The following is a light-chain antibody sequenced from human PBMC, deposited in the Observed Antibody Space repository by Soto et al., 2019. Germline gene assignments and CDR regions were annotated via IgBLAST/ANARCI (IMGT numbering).Light chain of an antibody. J-gene: IGKJ1*01. V-gene: IGKV1-5*03. CDR1: QTISSW. Sequence: DIQMTQSPSTLSGSVGDRVTITCRASQTISSWLAWYQQKPGKAPKLLIYKASTLKNGVPSRFSGSGSGTEFTLTISSLQPDDFATYYCQHYNSYSEEFGQGTKV. CDR3: QHYNSYSEE. CDR2: KAS.